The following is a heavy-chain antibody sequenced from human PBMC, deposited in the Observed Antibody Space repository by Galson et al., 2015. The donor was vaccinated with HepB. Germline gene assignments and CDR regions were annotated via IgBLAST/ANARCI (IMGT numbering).Heavy chain of an antibody. CDR1: GGTFNTYA. J-gene: IGHJ6*02. V-gene: IGHV1-69*13. D-gene: IGHD3-10*01. CDR3: ATAPRVAAPGCFGRDV. CDR2: IIPIFGTP. Sequence: SVKVSCKASGGTFNTYAISWVRQAPGQGLEWLGGIIPIFGTPDYAQKFQGRVTITADESTRTAHMQFSSLRSEDTAVYYCATAPRVAAPGCFGRDVWGQQTTVIGSS.